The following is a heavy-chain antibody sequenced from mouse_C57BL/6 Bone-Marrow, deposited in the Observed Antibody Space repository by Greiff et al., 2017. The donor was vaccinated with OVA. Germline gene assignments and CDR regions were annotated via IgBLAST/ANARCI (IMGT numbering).Heavy chain of an antibody. Sequence: VQLQQSGAELVKPGASVKLSCTASGFNIKDYYMHWVKQRTEQGLEWIGRIDPEDGETKYAPKFQGKATITADTSSSTAYMQLSSLTSEDSAVYYCARDYGSSYSYYFDYWGQGTTLTVSS. D-gene: IGHD1-1*01. J-gene: IGHJ2*01. CDR2: IDPEDGET. V-gene: IGHV14-2*01. CDR3: ARDYGSSYSYYFDY. CDR1: GFNIKDYY.